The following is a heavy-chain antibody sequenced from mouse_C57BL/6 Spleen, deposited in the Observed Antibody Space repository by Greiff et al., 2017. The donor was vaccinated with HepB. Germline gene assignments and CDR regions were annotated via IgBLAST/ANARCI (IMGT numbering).Heavy chain of an antibody. V-gene: IGHV5-9-1*02. Sequence: EVQRVESGEGLVKPGGSLKLSCAASGFTFSSYAMSWVRQTPEKRLEWVAYISSGGDYIYYADTVKGRFTISRDNARNTLYLQMSSLKSEDTAMYYCTREGLTGDFDYWGQGTTLTVSS. CDR2: ISSGGDYI. D-gene: IGHD3-3*01. CDR3: TREGLTGDFDY. CDR1: GFTFSSYA. J-gene: IGHJ2*01.